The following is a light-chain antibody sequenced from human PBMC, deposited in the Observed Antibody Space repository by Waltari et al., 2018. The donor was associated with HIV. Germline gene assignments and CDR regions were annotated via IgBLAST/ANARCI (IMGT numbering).Light chain of an antibody. CDR1: NSNIGAGYD. J-gene: IGLJ2*01. CDR3: QSYDSSLSASV. CDR2: LNT. V-gene: IGLV1-40*01. Sequence: QSVLTQPPSVSAAPAQRVTISCTGNNSNIGAGYDVHWYQQLPGTAPKVVMYLNTSLPSGIPDRFSGAKSDTSASLAITGLQAEDEADYYCQSYDSSLSASVFGGGTKLTVL.